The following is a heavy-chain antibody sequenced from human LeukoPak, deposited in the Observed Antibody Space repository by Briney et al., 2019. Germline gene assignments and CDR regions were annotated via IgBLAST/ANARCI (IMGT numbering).Heavy chain of an antibody. J-gene: IGHJ4*02. Sequence: SETLSLTCTVSGGSISGSYWSWIRQSPGKGLEWIGYIYYSGSTYYNPSLTSRVTISVDTSKNQFSLRLTSVTAADTAVYYCARHGSRAMAGYFDYWGQGTLVTVSS. V-gene: IGHV4-59*08. CDR2: IYYSGST. CDR1: GGSISGSY. D-gene: IGHD6-19*01. CDR3: ARHGSRAMAGYFDY.